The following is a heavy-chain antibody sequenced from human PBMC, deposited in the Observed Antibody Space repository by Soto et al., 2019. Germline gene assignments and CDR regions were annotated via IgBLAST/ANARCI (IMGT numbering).Heavy chain of an antibody. V-gene: IGHV6-1*01. D-gene: IGHD3-10*01. CDR3: ARDGLLWFGELLGAFDI. J-gene: IGHJ3*02. CDR2: TYYRSKWYN. CDR1: GDSVSSNSAA. Sequence: SQTLSLTCAISGDSVSSNSAAWNWIRQSPSRGLEWLGRTYYRSKWYNDYAVSVKSRITINPDTSKNQFSLQLNSVTPEDTAVYYCARDGLLWFGELLGAFDIWGQGTMVTVSS.